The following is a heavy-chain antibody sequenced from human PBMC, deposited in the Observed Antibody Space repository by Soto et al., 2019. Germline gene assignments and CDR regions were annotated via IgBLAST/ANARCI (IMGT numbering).Heavy chain of an antibody. CDR3: ARTVSGGFDY. V-gene: IGHV4-59*01. Sequence: PSETLSLTYTVSGDSLTRNYWSWIRQPPGKGLEWLAFIHNGQTTNYNPSLVGRVSVSVDTSKSQLSLNLNSVTAADTAVYYCARTVSGGFDYWGQGILVTVSS. CDR2: IHNGQTT. CDR1: GDSLTRNY. J-gene: IGHJ4*01.